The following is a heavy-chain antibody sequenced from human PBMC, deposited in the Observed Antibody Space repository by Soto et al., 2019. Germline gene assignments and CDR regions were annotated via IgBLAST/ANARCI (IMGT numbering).Heavy chain of an antibody. V-gene: IGHV4-59*12. Sequence: TSETLSLTCTVSGVSISSYYWNWIRQPPGKGLEWIGYMHHSGSSNYNSSLKSRVTISVDTSKNQFSLKLTSVTAADTAVYYCARDPAPWGQGTLVTVSS. CDR3: ARDPAP. CDR1: GVSISSYY. J-gene: IGHJ5*02. CDR2: MHHSGSS.